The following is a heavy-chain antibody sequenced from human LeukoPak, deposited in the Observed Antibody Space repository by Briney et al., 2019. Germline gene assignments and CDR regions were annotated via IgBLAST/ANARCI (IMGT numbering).Heavy chain of an antibody. D-gene: IGHD4-17*01. CDR2: IIPIFGTA. J-gene: IGHJ4*02. Sequence: SVMVSCKASGGTFSSYAISWVRQAPGQGLEWMGRIIPIFGTANYAQKFQGRVTITTDESTSTAYMELSSLRSEDTAVYYCAVPEGTTVTGYWGQGTLVTVSS. V-gene: IGHV1-69*05. CDR3: AVPEGTTVTGY. CDR1: GGTFSSYA.